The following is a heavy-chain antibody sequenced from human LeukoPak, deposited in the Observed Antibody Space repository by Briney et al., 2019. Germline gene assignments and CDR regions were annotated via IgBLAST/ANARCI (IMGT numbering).Heavy chain of an antibody. Sequence: SETLSLTCSVSGGSIRSSYYWVWIRQPPGKGLEWIGSIYYSGDTYYNPSLESRVTISVDTSKNQFSLKLSSVTAADTAVYYCASRGYTLSSDAFDIWGQGTMVTVSS. CDR3: ASRGYTLSSDAFDI. D-gene: IGHD3-16*02. J-gene: IGHJ3*02. V-gene: IGHV4-39*01. CDR2: IYYSGDT. CDR1: GGSIRSSYY.